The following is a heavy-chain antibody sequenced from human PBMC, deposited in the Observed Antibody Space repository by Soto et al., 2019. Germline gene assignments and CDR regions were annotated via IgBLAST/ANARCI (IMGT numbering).Heavy chain of an antibody. J-gene: IGHJ4*02. Sequence: QVQLLQSGAEVKKPGSSVKVSCKASGGTFSSYAISWVRQAPGQGLEWMGGLIPIFGTANYAQKCQGRVTITADESTSTAYRELSSLRSEDTAVYYCASNRYCSGGSCFFLDYWGQGTLVTVSS. V-gene: IGHV1-69*01. CDR3: ASNRYCSGGSCFFLDY. CDR1: GGTFSSYA. D-gene: IGHD2-15*01. CDR2: LIPIFGTA.